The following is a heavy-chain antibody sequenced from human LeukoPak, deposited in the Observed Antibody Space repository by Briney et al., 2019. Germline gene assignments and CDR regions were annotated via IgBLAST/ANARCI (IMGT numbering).Heavy chain of an antibody. CDR3: ARGIHYYYDSSGHYFDY. Sequence: SGGSLRLSCAASGFTFSSYAMHWVRQAPGKGLEWVAVISYDGSNKYYADSVKGRFTISRDNSKNTLYLQMNSLRAEDTAVYYCARGIHYYYDSSGHYFDYWGQGTLVTVSS. J-gene: IGHJ4*02. CDR2: ISYDGSNK. CDR1: GFTFSSYA. V-gene: IGHV3-30*04. D-gene: IGHD3-22*01.